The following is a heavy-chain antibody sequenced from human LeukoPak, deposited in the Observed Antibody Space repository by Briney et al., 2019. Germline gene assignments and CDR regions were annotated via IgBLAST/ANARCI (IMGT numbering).Heavy chain of an antibody. CDR1: GFTFSAYS. CDR3: ARVPGDY. CDR2: ISSNSNYI. J-gene: IGHJ4*02. V-gene: IGHV3-21*01. Sequence: GGSLRLSCAASGFTFSAYSMSWVRQAPGKGLEWVSSISSNSNYIYYADSVKGRFIISRDNAKTSLYLQMNSLRDEDTAVYYCARVPGDYWGQGSLVTVSS.